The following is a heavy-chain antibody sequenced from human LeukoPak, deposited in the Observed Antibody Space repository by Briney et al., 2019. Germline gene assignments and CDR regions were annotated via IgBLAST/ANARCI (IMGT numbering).Heavy chain of an antibody. CDR1: GFTFNSYW. J-gene: IGHJ6*03. CDR3: AREEVEQFHYYYYMDV. V-gene: IGHV3-7*01. D-gene: IGHD1/OR15-1a*01. CDR2: IKQDVNEK. Sequence: QAGGSLRLSCAASGFTFNSYWMSWVRQAPGKGLEWVANIKQDVNEKYYVDSVKGRSTISRDNAKNSLYLQMNSLRAEDTAVYYCAREEVEQFHYYYYMDVWGKGTTVTVSS.